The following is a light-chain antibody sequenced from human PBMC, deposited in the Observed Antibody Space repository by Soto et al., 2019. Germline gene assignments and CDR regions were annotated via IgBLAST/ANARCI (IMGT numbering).Light chain of an antibody. CDR1: QSVSSN. CDR2: GAS. V-gene: IGKV3-15*01. Sequence: EIVMTQSPATLSVSPGERATLSCRASQSVSSNLAGYQQKPGQAPRLLIYGASTRATGIPARFSGSGSGTEFTLTISSLQSEDFAVYYCQQYNNWPPWTFGQGNKVEIK. J-gene: IGKJ1*01. CDR3: QQYNNWPPWT.